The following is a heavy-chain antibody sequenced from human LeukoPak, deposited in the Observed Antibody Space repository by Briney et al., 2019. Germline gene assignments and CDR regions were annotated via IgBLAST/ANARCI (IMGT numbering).Heavy chain of an antibody. CDR1: GYTFTGYY. CDR2: INPNSGGT. D-gene: IGHD2-2*01. J-gene: IGHJ5*02. V-gene: IGHV1-2*02. Sequence: ASVTVSCKASGYTFTGYYMHWVRQAPGQGLEWVGWINPNSGGTNYAQKFQGRVTMTRDTSISTAYMELSRLRSDDTAVYYCARDGYCSSTSCLSWFDPWGQGTLVTVSS. CDR3: ARDGYCSSTSCLSWFDP.